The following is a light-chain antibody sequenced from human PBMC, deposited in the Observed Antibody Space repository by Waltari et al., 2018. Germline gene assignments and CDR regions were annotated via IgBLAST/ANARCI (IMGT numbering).Light chain of an antibody. CDR3: SSYGGSDSYV. V-gene: IGLV2-8*01. CDR1: SRDVGAYDY. Sequence: QSALTQPPSASGSPGQSVTIPCPGTSRDVGAYDYVSWYQQYPGNAPRLLIYEVRKRPSGVPDRFSGSKSGNTASLTVSGLQAEDEADYYCSSYGGSDSYVFGSGTKVTV. CDR2: EVR. J-gene: IGLJ1*01.